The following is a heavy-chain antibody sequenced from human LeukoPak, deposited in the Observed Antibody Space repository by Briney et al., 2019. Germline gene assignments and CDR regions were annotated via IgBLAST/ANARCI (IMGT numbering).Heavy chain of an antibody. CDR1: GVSISSGGYY. V-gene: IGHV4-31*03. CDR3: ARDYNALDF. D-gene: IGHD2-2*02. J-gene: IGHJ3*01. CDR2: IHYSGST. Sequence: SETLSLTCTVSGVSISSGGYYWSWIRQHPGKGLEWIGYIHYSGSTYYNPSLKSRVTISVDTSNNQFSLKLSSVTAADTAVYYCARDYNALDFWGQGTMVTVSS.